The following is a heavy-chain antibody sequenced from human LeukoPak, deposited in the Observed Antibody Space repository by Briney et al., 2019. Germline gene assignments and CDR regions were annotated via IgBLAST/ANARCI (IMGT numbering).Heavy chain of an antibody. CDR3: ARERISVAGHQAPVIDH. CDR2: ISGYNGNT. D-gene: IGHD6-19*01. Sequence: ASVKVSCKASGYTFNSYGISWVRQAQGQGLEWLGWISGYNGNTLYSHKFHDRVTMTTDTSTTTAYMQLRNLRSDDTALYYCARERISVAGHQAPVIDHWGQGTPVTVSS. V-gene: IGHV1-18*01. CDR1: GYTFNSYG. J-gene: IGHJ4*02.